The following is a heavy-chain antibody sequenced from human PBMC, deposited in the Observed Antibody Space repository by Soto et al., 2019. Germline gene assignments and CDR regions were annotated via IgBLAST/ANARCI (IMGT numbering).Heavy chain of an antibody. D-gene: IGHD6-13*01. V-gene: IGHV3-30*18. CDR3: AKEGQQLVLYYYYGMDV. CDR2: ISYDGSNK. Sequence: QVQLVESGGGVVQPGRSPRLSCAASGFTFSSYGMHWVRQAPGKGLEWVAVISYDGSNKYYADSVKGRFTISRDNSKNTLYLQMNSLRAEDTAVYYCAKEGQQLVLYYYYGMDVWGQGTTVTVSS. J-gene: IGHJ6*02. CDR1: GFTFSSYG.